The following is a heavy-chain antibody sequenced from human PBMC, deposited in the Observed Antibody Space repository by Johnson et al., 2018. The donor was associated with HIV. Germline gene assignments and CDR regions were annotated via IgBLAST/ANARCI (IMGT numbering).Heavy chain of an antibody. CDR2: IRYDGTNK. Sequence: QVQLVESGGGVVQPGRSLRLSCAASGFTFSSMHWDRQAPGKGLEWVAFIRYDGTNKYYADSVKGRFTVSRDNSKNTLYLQMNSLRAEDTALYYCAKDISHWGQGT. D-gene: IGHD3-9*01. J-gene: IGHJ3*01. V-gene: IGHV3-30*02. CDR1: GFTFSS. CDR3: AKDISH.